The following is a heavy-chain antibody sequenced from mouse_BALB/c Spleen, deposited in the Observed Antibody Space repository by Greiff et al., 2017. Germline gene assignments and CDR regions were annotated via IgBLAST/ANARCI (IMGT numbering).Heavy chain of an antibody. CDR3: ARTGEGSYYYAMDY. CDR1: GYTFTSYW. Sequence: VQLQQSGAELARPGASVKLSCKASGYTFTSYWMQWVKQRPGQGLEWIGAIYPGDGATRYTQKFKGKATLTADKSSSTAYMQLSSLASEDSAVYYCARTGEGSYYYAMDYWGQGTSVTVSS. J-gene: IGHJ4*01. D-gene: IGHD1-1*01. V-gene: IGHV1-87*01. CDR2: IYPGDGAT.